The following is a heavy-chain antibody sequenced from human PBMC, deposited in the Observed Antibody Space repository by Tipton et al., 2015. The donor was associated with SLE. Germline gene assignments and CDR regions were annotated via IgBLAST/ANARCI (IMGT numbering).Heavy chain of an antibody. D-gene: IGHD5-12*01. CDR1: GGSFSGYY. V-gene: IGHV4-34*01. CDR2: INHSGST. CDR3: ARRLTRYSGYDYFDY. J-gene: IGHJ4*02. Sequence: TLSLTCAVYGGSFSGYYWSWIRQPPGKGLEWIGEINHSGSTNYNPSLKSRVTISVDTYKNQFSLKLSSVTAADTAVYYCARRLTRYSGYDYFDYWGQGTLVTVSS.